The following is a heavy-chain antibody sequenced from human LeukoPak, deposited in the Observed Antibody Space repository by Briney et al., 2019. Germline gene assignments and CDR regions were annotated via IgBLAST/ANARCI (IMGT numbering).Heavy chain of an antibody. J-gene: IGHJ3*02. Sequence: PGGSLRLSCTASGISVSNNYMTWVRQAPGKGLEWVSRSYSGGNTYYADSVKDRFTTSRDNSKNTLYLQMNSLRAEDTAVYYCARSPILGYCSGGSCHVFDIWGQGTMVTVSS. CDR2: SYSGGNT. V-gene: IGHV3-53*01. CDR1: GISVSNNY. D-gene: IGHD2-15*01. CDR3: ARSPILGYCSGGSCHVFDI.